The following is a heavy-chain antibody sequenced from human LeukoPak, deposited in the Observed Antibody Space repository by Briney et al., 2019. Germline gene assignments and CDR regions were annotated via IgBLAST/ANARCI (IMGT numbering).Heavy chain of an antibody. CDR3: ARVGAYSWNYISDY. J-gene: IGHJ4*02. Sequence: GGSLRLSCAASGFTFSSYEMNWVRQAPGKGLEWISYISTGSSTIYYADSVKGRFAISRDNAKNSLYLQMNSLRAEDTALYYCARVGAYSWNYISDYWGQGALVTVSS. CDR2: ISTGSSTI. CDR1: GFTFSSYE. V-gene: IGHV3-48*03. D-gene: IGHD1-7*01.